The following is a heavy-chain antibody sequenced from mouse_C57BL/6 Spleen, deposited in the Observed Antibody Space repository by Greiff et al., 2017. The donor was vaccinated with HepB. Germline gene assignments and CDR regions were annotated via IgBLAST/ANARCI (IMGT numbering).Heavy chain of an antibody. J-gene: IGHJ3*01. CDR2: IHPSDSDT. CDR1: GYTFTSYW. Sequence: QVQLQQPGAELVKPGASVKVSCKASGYTFTSYWMHWVKQRPGQGLEWIGRIHPSDSDTNYNQKFKGKATLTVVKSSSTAYMQLSSLTSEDSAVYYCAVYYDCDRVFAYWGQGTLVTVSA. CDR3: AVYYDCDRVFAY. D-gene: IGHD2-4*01. V-gene: IGHV1-74*01.